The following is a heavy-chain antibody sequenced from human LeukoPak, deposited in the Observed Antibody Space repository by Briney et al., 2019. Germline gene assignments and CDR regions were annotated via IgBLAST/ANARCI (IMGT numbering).Heavy chain of an antibody. CDR2: INAGNGNT. V-gene: IGHV1-3*01. Sequence: ASVKVSCKASGYTFTSYTMHWVRQAPGQRLEWMGWINAGNGNTKSSQKFQGRVTITRDTSATTAYMELSSLRSEDTAVYYCARVSGYNRYYFDYWGQGTLVXVSS. CDR3: ARVSGYNRYYFDY. D-gene: IGHD1-14*01. J-gene: IGHJ4*02. CDR1: GYTFTSYT.